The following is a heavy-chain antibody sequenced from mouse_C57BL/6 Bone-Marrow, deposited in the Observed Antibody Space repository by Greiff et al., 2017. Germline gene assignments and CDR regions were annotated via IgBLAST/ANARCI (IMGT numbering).Heavy chain of an antibody. J-gene: IGHJ2*01. D-gene: IGHD3-2*02. Sequence: QVQLKQPGAELVMPGASVKLSCKASGYTFPSYWMHWVTQRPGQGLEWIGEIDPSDSYTNYNQKFKGKSTLTVDKSSSTAYMQLSSRTSEDSAVYYGAREGAQAPYYCDYWGQGTTLTVSA. CDR3: AREGAQAPYYCDY. CDR2: IDPSDSYT. V-gene: IGHV1-69*01. CDR1: GYTFPSYW.